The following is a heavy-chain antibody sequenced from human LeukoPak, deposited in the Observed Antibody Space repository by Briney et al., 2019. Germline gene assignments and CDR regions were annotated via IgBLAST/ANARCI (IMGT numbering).Heavy chain of an antibody. CDR3: AKEGLGYCSSTSCYVGYYYYYMDV. CDR1: GFTFSSYG. CDR2: IRYDGSNK. J-gene: IGHJ6*03. V-gene: IGHV3-30*02. Sequence: PGGSLRLSCAASGFTFSSYGMHWVRQAPGKELEWVAFIRYDGSNKYYADSVKGRFTISRDNSKNTLYLQMNSLRAEDTAVYYCAKEGLGYCSSTSCYVGYYYYYMDVWGKGTTVTISS. D-gene: IGHD2-2*01.